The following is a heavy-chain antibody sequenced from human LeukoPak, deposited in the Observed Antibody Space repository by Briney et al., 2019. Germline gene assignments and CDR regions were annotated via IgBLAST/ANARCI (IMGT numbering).Heavy chain of an antibody. CDR1: GFTVSSNS. V-gene: IGHV3-66*03. D-gene: IGHD2-2*01. Sequence: PGGSLRLSCTVSGFTVSSNSMSWVRQAPGKGLEWVSFIYSDNTHYSDSVKGRFTISRDNSKNTLYLQMNSLRAEDTALYYCAKDQKVIPAATQLDYWGQGTLVTVSS. CDR3: AKDQKVIPAATQLDY. CDR2: IYSDNT. J-gene: IGHJ4*02.